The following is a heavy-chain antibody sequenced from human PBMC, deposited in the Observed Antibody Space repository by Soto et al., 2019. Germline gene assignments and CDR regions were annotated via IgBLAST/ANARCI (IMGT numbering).Heavy chain of an antibody. CDR2: INHSGST. CDR3: ARAPGTMTTDAFDI. J-gene: IGHJ3*02. Sequence: KPSETLSLSCAVYGGSFSGYYWSWIRQPPGKGLEWIGEINHSGSTNYNPSLKSRVTISVDTSKNQFSLKLSSVTAADTAVYYCARAPGTMTTDAFDIWGQGTMVTVSS. CDR1: GGSFSGYY. V-gene: IGHV4-34*01. D-gene: IGHD4-17*01.